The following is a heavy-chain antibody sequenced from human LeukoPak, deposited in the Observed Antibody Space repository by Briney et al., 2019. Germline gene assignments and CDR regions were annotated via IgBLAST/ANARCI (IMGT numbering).Heavy chain of an antibody. CDR1: GFTFSTYV. CDR2: ISGSGGRT. V-gene: IGHV3-23*01. J-gene: IGHJ4*02. CDR3: AKRGVVIRVILVGFHKEAYYFDS. D-gene: IGHD3-22*01. Sequence: GGSLRLSCAASGFTFSTYVMSWVRQAPGKGLEWVAGISGSGGRTNYADAVKGRFTISRDNAKNTLFLQMNSLRVEDTAVYFCAKRGVVIRVILVGFHKEAYYFDSWGQGALVTVSS.